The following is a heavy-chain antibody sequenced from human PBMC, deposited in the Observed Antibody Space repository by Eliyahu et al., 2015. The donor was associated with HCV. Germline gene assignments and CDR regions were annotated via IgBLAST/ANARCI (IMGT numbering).Heavy chain of an antibody. V-gene: IGHV1-2*02. CDR2: INPNSGDT. J-gene: IGHJ6*02. D-gene: IGHD6-19*01. Sequence: QVQLVQSGAEVKKPGASVTVSCEPSGYTFTGYXIHWVRQAPGQGLEWMGWINPNSGDTNYAQKFQGRLTMTRDTSISTAYMEMSSLRSDDTAVYYCARSGYITGWYTKDYGLDVWGQGTTVTVSS. CDR1: GYTFTGYX. CDR3: ARSGYITGWYTKDYGLDV.